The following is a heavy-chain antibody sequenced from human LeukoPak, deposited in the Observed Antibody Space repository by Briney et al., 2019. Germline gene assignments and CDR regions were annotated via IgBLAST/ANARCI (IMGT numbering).Heavy chain of an antibody. V-gene: IGHV3-43*02. J-gene: IGHJ6*02. CDR1: GFIFDDYA. CDR3: AKDSGSQDYYYYYGMDV. CDR2: ISGDGGST. Sequence: GGSLRLSCAASGFIFDDYAMHWVRQAPGKGLEWVSLISGDGGSTYYADSVKGRFTISRDNSKNSLYLQMNSLRTEDTALYYCAKDSGSQDYYYYYGMDVWGQGTTVTVSS. D-gene: IGHD1-26*01.